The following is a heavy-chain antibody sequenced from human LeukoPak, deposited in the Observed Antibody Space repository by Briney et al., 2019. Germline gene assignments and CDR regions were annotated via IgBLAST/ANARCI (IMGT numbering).Heavy chain of an antibody. J-gene: IGHJ4*02. CDR3: VREATGYSFADY. CDR2: ISDSSSAM. V-gene: IGHV3-48*04. D-gene: IGHD1-26*01. Sequence: GGSLRLSCAASGFTFSSYSMNWVRQAPGKGLEWVSYISDSSSAMYYADSVKGRFTISRDNAKNSLYLQMNSLRAEDTAVYYCVREATGYSFADYWGQGTLVSVSS. CDR1: GFTFSSYS.